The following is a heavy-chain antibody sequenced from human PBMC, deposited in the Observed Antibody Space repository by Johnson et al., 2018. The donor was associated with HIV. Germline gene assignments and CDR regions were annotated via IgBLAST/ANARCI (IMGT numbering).Heavy chain of an antibody. CDR3: AKDGYSSSWYPYAFDI. J-gene: IGHJ3*02. D-gene: IGHD6-13*01. CDR2: ISWKSGSI. V-gene: IGHV3-9*01. CDR1: GFTFDDYA. Sequence: VQLVESGGGLVQPGRSLRLSCAASGFTFDDYAMYWVRQAPGKGLEWVSGISWKSGSIGYADSVTGRFTISRDNAKNSLYLQMNSLRAEDTALYYCAKDGYSSSWYPYAFDIWGQGTMVTVSS.